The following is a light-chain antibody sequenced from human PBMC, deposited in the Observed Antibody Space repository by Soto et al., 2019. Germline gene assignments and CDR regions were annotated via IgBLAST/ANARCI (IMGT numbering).Light chain of an antibody. J-gene: IGLJ2*01. CDR3: SSYTTSGSLV. CDR1: SSDVGGYNY. CDR2: DVS. Sequence: QSALTQPASVSGSPGQSITISCTGTSSDVGGYNYVSWYQQHPGKAPKLMIYDVSNRPSGVSNRFSGSESGNTASLTISGLQAEDEDDYYCSSYTTSGSLVFGGGTKLTVL. V-gene: IGLV2-14*01.